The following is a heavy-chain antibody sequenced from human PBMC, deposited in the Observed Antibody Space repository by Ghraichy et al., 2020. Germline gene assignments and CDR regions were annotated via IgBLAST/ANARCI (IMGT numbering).Heavy chain of an antibody. V-gene: IGHV3-48*04. CDR2: INGRSDSI. D-gene: IGHD5-24*01. Sequence: PLKVSCAASGFRFSDYNMNWVRQAPGKGLDWVSHINGRSDSILYADSAKGRFTISRDNAKNLLYLQMNSLRVEDTAVYYCARDLPEGYTNDYWGQGTLVTVSS. J-gene: IGHJ4*02. CDR1: GFRFSDYN. CDR3: ARDLPEGYTNDY.